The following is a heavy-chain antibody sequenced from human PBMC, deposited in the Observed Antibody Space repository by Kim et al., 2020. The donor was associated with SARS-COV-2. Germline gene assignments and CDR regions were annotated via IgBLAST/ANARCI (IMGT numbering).Heavy chain of an antibody. Sequence: ADSVKSPFTISRDNSKNTLYLQMNSRRAEDTAVYYCAKFGGRGYDSYFDYWGQGTLVTVSS. D-gene: IGHD5-12*01. J-gene: IGHJ4*02. CDR3: AKFGGRGYDSYFDY. V-gene: IGHV3-23*01.